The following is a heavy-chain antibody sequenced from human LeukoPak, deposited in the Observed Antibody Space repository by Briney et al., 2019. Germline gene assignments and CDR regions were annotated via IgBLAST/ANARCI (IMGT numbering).Heavy chain of an antibody. CDR1: GGSISSYY. V-gene: IGHV4-59*01. CDR3: ARGYYEPFQS. Sequence: PSETLSLTCTVSGGSISSYYWSWIRQPPGKGLEWIGYIYYSGSTNYNPSLKSRVTISVDTSKNHFSLILMSVTAADTAVYYCARGYYEPFQSWGQGTLVTVSS. D-gene: IGHD3-16*01. CDR2: IYYSGST. J-gene: IGHJ4*02.